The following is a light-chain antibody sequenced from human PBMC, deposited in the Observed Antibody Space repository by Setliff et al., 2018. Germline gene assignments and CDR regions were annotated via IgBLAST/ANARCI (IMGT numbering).Light chain of an antibody. CDR2: QSV. CDR1: SSNIGSRA. V-gene: IGLV1-44*01. Sequence: QSVLTQPPSASGTPGQRATISCSGSSSNIGSRAVNWYQQLPGTAPKLLIYQSVQRPSGVPDRFSGSKSGTSASLAVIGVQSEDEADYYCSTWDDSLGAVVFGGGTQLTV. CDR3: STWDDSLGAVV. J-gene: IGLJ2*01.